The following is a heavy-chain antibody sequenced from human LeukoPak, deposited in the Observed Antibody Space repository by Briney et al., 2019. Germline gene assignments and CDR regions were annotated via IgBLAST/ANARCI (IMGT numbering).Heavy chain of an antibody. CDR1: GFTLSNAW. CDR2: IWYDGINK. D-gene: IGHD6-13*01. V-gene: IGHV3-33*08. CDR3: TRERKSGIAAFDY. Sequence: PGGSLRLSCAASGFTLSNAWMSWVRQAPGKGLEWVAVIWYDGINKFHADSVKGRFTISRDNSKNTVYLQMNSLRAEDTAVYYCTRERKSGIAAFDYWGQGTLVTVSS. J-gene: IGHJ4*02.